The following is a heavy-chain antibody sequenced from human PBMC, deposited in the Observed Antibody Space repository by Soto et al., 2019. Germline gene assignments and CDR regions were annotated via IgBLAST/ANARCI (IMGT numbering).Heavy chain of an antibody. Sequence: GGSLRLSCAASGFTFSSYWMSWVRQAPGKGLEWVANIKQDGSEKYYVDSVKGRFTISRDNAKNSLYLQMNSLRAEDTAVYYCAGYSGYDWKIHWFDPWGQGTLVTVSS. CDR1: GFTFSSYW. V-gene: IGHV3-7*01. CDR2: IKQDGSEK. CDR3: AGYSGYDWKIHWFDP. D-gene: IGHD5-12*01. J-gene: IGHJ5*02.